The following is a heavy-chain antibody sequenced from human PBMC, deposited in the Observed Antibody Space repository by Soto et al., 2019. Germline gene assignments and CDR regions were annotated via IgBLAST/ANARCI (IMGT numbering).Heavy chain of an antibody. J-gene: IGHJ4*02. Sequence: PGGSLRLSCAASGFTFSTNAMSWVRQAPGKGLEWVSSISGSGGSTSYADSVKGRFTISRDNSKNTLYLQMNSLRADDTSLYYCAREVLKTTLPTVDYWGQGTLVTVSS. V-gene: IGHV3-23*01. CDR3: AREVLKTTLPTVDY. D-gene: IGHD4-17*01. CDR1: GFTFSTNA. CDR2: ISGSGGST.